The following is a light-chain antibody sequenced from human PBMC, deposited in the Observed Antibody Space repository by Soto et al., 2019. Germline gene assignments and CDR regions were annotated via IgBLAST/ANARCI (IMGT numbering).Light chain of an antibody. CDR2: EVS. J-gene: IGLJ3*02. Sequence: QSVLTQPASVSGSPGQSITISCTGTSSDVGGYNYVSWYQQHPGKAPQLMIYEVSNRPSGVSDRFSGSKSGHTASLTISGLQAEDEADYYCSSYTSTNTGVFGGGTKLTVL. CDR1: SSDVGGYNY. CDR3: SSYTSTNTGV. V-gene: IGLV2-14*03.